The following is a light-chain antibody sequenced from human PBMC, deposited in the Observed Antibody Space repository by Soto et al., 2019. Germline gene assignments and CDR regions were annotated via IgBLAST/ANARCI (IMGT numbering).Light chain of an antibody. CDR3: SSYTSVSSPLYV. J-gene: IGLJ1*01. CDR1: SSDVGGYNY. V-gene: IGLV2-14*03. Sequence: QSVLTQPASVSGSPGQSITISCTGTSSDVGGYNYVSWYQQYPGKAPKLMIYDVSYRPSGVSNRFSGSKSGNTASLTISGLQAEDEADYYCSSYTSVSSPLYVFGTVTKVTVL. CDR2: DVS.